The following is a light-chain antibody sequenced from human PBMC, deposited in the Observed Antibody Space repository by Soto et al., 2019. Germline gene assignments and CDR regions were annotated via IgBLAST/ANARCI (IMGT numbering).Light chain of an antibody. V-gene: IGKV2-28*01. CDR2: LGS. CDR1: QSLLHSNAYNY. J-gene: IGKJ4*01. Sequence: DIVMTQSPLSLPVTPGEPASISCRSSQSLLHSNAYNYLDWDLQKPGQSPQLLSYLGSNRASGVPDRFSGRGSCTDFTLTISRVAAGDVGVYYCMQARQTPITFGGGTKVEIK. CDR3: MQARQTPIT.